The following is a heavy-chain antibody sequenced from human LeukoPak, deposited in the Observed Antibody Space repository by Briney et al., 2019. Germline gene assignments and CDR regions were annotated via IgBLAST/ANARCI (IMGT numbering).Heavy chain of an antibody. CDR3: ASAVVVMMFDY. Sequence: SETLSLTCTVSGGSISSGDYYWSWIRQPPGKGLEWIGYIYYSGSTYYNPSLKSRVTISVDTSKNQFSLKLSSVTAADTAVYYCASAVVVMMFDYWGQGTLVTVSS. CDR2: IYYSGST. D-gene: IGHD3-22*01. J-gene: IGHJ4*02. CDR1: GGSISSGDYY. V-gene: IGHV4-30-4*01.